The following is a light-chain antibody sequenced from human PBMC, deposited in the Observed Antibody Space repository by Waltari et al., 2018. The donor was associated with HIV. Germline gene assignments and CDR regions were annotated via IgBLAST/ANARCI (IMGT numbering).Light chain of an antibody. J-gene: IGLJ1*01. V-gene: IGLV1-47*01. CDR3: AAWDDSLNGFYV. CDR2: RDN. CDR1: SSNIGTNY. Sequence: QSVLTQPPSASATPGQRVTISCSGSSSNIGTNYDFWYQQLPGTAPKLLIFRDNERPSGVPDRFSGSRSGTAASLVISGLRSEDEAEYYCAAWDDSLNGFYVFGSGTRVTVL.